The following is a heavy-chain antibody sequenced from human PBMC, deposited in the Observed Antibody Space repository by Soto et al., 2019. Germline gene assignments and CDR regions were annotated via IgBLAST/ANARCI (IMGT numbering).Heavy chain of an antibody. CDR2: IFYRGAT. J-gene: IGHJ6*02. Sequence: KSSETLSLTCTVSGDSISNGDSYWSWIRQPPGKGLEWIGFIFYRGATYYNPSLKSRVTISVDASKNHFSLSLSSVTAADTAVYYCARAPKPYYYYGMDVWGQGTTVTVSS. V-gene: IGHV4-30-4*01. CDR3: ARAPKPYYYYGMDV. CDR1: GDSISNGDSY.